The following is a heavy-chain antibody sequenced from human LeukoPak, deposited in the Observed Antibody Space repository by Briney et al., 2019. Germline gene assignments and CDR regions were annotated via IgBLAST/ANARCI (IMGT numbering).Heavy chain of an antibody. CDR3: AKDEDTAMVN. CDR1: GFTFSSYG. V-gene: IGHV3-30*02. J-gene: IGHJ4*02. Sequence: PGGSLRLSCAASGFTFSSYGMHWVRQAPGKELEWVAFIRYDGSNKYYADSVKGRFTISRDNSKNTLYLQMNSLRAEDTAVYYCAKDEDTAMVNWGQGTLVTVSS. D-gene: IGHD5-18*01. CDR2: IRYDGSNK.